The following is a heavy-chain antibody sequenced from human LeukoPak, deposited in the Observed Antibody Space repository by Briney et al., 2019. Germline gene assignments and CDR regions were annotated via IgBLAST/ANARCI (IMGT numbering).Heavy chain of an antibody. D-gene: IGHD3-22*01. CDR3: ARGPITTRSHFDY. Sequence: SVKVSCKASGGTFSSYAISWVRQAPGQGLEWMGGIIPIFATANYAQRFQGRVTITADESTSTAYMELSSLRSEDTAVYYCARGPITTRSHFDYWGQGTLVTVSS. J-gene: IGHJ4*02. CDR1: GGTFSSYA. V-gene: IGHV1-69*13. CDR2: IIPIFATA.